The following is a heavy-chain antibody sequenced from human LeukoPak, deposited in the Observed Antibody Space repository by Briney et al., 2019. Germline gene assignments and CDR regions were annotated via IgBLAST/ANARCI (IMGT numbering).Heavy chain of an antibody. CDR2: IWYDGSNK. V-gene: IGHV3-30*02. Sequence: GGSLRLSCAASGFTFSSYGMHWVRQAPGKGLEWVAVIWYDGSNKYYADSVKGRFTISRDNSKNTLYLQMNSLRAEDTAVYYCAKSGGDYAGAFDIWGQGTMVTVSS. CDR1: GFTFSSYG. D-gene: IGHD4-17*01. J-gene: IGHJ3*02. CDR3: AKSGGDYAGAFDI.